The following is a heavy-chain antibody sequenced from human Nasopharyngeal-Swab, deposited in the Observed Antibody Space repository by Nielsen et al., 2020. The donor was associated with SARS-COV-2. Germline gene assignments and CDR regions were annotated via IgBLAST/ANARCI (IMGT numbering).Heavy chain of an antibody. CDR2: IYYSGST. CDR1: GGSISSYY. CDR3: ARLPILTKDDILTGFFDY. V-gene: IGHV4-59*13. Sequence: SETLSLTCTVSGGSISSYYWSWIRQPPGKGLEWIGYIYYSGSTNYNPSLKIRVTISVDTSKNQFSLKLSSVTAADTAVYYCARLPILTKDDILTGFFDYWGQGTLVTVSS. J-gene: IGHJ4*02. D-gene: IGHD3-9*01.